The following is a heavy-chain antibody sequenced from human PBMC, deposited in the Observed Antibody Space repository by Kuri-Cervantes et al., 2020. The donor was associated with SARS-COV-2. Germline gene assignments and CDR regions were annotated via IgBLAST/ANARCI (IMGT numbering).Heavy chain of an antibody. V-gene: IGHV3-30*18. D-gene: IGHD2-21*01. CDR1: GFNFSRAD. J-gene: IGHJ4*02. CDR2: ISYDGKKK. Sequence: SLSHPCAASGFNFSRADMHWVRQAPGKGLEWVAVISYDGKKKKCIGSGKGRFTISRDNSQNTVYLRMTNLRSEDTAMYYCAKDHFGVHDFWGQGTLVTVSS. CDR3: AKDHFGVHDF.